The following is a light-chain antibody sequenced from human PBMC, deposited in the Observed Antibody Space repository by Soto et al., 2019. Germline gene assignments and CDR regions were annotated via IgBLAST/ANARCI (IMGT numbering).Light chain of an antibody. CDR3: PQSYSNTCT. CDR2: AAS. CDR1: QSIDHH. J-gene: IGKJ1*01. Sequence: DIQMTQFPSSLSASVGDRVTITCRASQSIDHHLNWYQHKPAQAPRLLMDAASRMQSGVPSRFSGSGTGKGFPPNINSPAAEDFSTYYRPQSYSNTCTFGPGDRVEVK. V-gene: IGKV1-39*01.